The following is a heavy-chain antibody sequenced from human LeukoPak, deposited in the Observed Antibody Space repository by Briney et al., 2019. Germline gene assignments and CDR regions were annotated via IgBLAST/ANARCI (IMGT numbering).Heavy chain of an antibody. Sequence: SETLSLTCTVSGGSISSYYWSWIRQPPGKGLEWIAYISDIGSINYNPSLKSRVTISLDTSKNQFSLKLSSVTAADTAVYYCAGNQPRNTVYFWGQGTLVTVSS. J-gene: IGHJ4*02. V-gene: IGHV4-59*08. CDR2: ISDIGSI. D-gene: IGHD2-2*01. CDR1: GGSISSYY. CDR3: AGNQPRNTVYF.